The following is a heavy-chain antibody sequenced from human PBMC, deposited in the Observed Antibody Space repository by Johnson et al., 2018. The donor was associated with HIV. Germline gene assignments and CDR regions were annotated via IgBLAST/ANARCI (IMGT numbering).Heavy chain of an antibody. J-gene: IGHJ3*02. CDR1: GFTFSSYG. CDR2: IWYDGSNT. Sequence: QVQLVESGGGVVQPGRSLRLSCAASGFTFSSYGMHWVRQAPGKGLEWVALIWYDGSNTYYADSVKGRLTISRDNSKNTLYLQMNSLRAEDTAVYYCAKGSWGLAPYHDAFDIWGQGTMVTVSS. CDR3: AKGSWGLAPYHDAFDI. D-gene: IGHD2-2*01. V-gene: IGHV3-33*06.